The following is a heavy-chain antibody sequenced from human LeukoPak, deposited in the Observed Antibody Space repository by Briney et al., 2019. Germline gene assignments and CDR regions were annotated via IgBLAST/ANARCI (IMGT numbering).Heavy chain of an antibody. V-gene: IGHV3-33*01. CDR3: ARGRRIAAAEYFDY. J-gene: IGHJ4*02. CDR1: GFTFSSYG. CDR2: IWYDGSNK. D-gene: IGHD6-13*01. Sequence: GRSLRLSCAASGFTFSSYGMHWVRQAPGKGLEWVAVIWYDGSNKYYADSVKGRYTISRDNSKNTLYLQMNSLRAEDTAVYYCARGRRIAAAEYFDYWGQGTLVTVSS.